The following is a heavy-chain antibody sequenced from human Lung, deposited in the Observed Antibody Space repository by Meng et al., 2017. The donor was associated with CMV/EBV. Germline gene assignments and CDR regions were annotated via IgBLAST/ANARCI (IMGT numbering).Heavy chain of an antibody. D-gene: IGHD1-14*01. CDR1: GGSITSYY. CDR3: ARIWQGGAEPYGMDV. V-gene: IGHV4-59*01. CDR2: MYYSRDA. Sequence: GSLRPSCTVSGGSITSYYWSWIRQPPGKGLEWIAYMYYSRDARYNPTLRSRVTVSIDTSKSQFSLQLSSVTAADTTVYYCARIWQGGAEPYGMDVWGQGTXVTVSS. J-gene: IGHJ6*02.